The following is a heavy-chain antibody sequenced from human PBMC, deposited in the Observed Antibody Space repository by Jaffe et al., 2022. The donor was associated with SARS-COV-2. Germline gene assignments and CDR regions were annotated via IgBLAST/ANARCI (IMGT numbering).Heavy chain of an antibody. V-gene: IGHV4-39*02. J-gene: IGHJ3*01. CDR1: GAFVTNKYYY. CDR3: ARLNDIERTTIRAFDV. D-gene: IGHD4-4*01. CDR2: IHSGGST. Sequence: QLQLQESGPGLVKPSETLSLTCLVSGAFVTNKYYYWAWIRQSPVKGLEWIGSIHSGGSTYYNPSLESRLTISIDTSKTHFSLRLSSVTAADTAVYYCARLNDIERTTIRAFDVWGQGRMVTVSS.